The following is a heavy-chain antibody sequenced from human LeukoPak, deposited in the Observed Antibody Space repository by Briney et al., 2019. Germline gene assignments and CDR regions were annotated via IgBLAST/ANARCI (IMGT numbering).Heavy chain of an antibody. J-gene: IGHJ4*02. D-gene: IGHD6-19*01. Sequence: PGGSLRLSCAASGFTFSSYDMHWVPQATGKGLEWVSAIGTAGDTYYPGSVKGRFTISRENAKNSLYLQMNSLRAGDTAVYYCARGSGWYSIPDYWGQGTLVTVSS. CDR3: ARGSGWYSIPDY. CDR1: GFTFSSYD. CDR2: IGTAGDT. V-gene: IGHV3-13*04.